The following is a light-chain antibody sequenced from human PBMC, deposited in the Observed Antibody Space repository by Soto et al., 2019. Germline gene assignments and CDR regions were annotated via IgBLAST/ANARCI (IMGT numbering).Light chain of an antibody. V-gene: IGKV3-20*01. CDR3: QQYNNSPEYT. Sequence: EIVLTQSPGTLSLSPGERATLSCRASQSVSSRYLAWYQQKPGQAPRLLIYGASNRATGIPDRFSGSGSGXXXXXXXXRXEPEDFAVYFCQQYNNSPEYTFGQGTKLEIK. J-gene: IGKJ2*01. CDR2: GAS. CDR1: QSVSSRY.